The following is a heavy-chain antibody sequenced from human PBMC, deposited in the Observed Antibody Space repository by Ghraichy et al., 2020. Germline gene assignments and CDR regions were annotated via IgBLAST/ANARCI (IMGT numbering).Heavy chain of an antibody. CDR1: GYTFTSYG. V-gene: IGHV1-18*04. D-gene: IGHD3-22*01. Sequence: ASVKVSCKASGYTFTSYGISWVRQAPGQGLEWMGWISAYNGNTNYAQKLQGRVTMTTDTSTSTAYMELRSLRSDDTAVYYCARDVGYYDSSGYYYVPEYFQHWGQGTLVTVSS. CDR2: ISAYNGNT. CDR3: ARDVGYYDSSGYYYVPEYFQH. J-gene: IGHJ1*01.